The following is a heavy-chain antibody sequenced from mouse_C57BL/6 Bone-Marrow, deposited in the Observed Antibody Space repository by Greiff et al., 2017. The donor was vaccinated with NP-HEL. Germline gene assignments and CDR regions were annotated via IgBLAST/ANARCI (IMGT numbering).Heavy chain of an antibody. V-gene: IGHV1-81*01. CDR1: GYTFTSYG. CDR2: IYPRSGNT. D-gene: IGHD2-4*01. CDR3: ALGGLRPRFDY. Sequence: VQLQQSGAELARPGASVKLSCKASGYTFTSYGISWVKQRTGQGLEWIGEIYPRSGNTYYTEKVKGKGTLTADKSTSTAYMELRSLTSEDSAVYFCALGGLRPRFDYWGQGTTLTVSS. J-gene: IGHJ2*01.